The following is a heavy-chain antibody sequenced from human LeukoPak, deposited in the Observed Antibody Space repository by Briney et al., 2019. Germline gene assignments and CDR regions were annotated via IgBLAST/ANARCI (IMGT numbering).Heavy chain of an antibody. J-gene: IGHJ4*02. CDR3: AREVGLKVTGTSGFDY. CDR2: INPNSGGT. Sequence: GASVKVSCRVSGYTFTGYYMHWVRQAPGQGLEWMGWINPNSGGTNYAQKFQGRVTMTRDTSISTAYMELSRLRSDDTAVYYCAREVGLKVTGTSGFDYWGQGTLVTVSS. V-gene: IGHV1-2*02. CDR1: GYTFTGYY. D-gene: IGHD1-20*01.